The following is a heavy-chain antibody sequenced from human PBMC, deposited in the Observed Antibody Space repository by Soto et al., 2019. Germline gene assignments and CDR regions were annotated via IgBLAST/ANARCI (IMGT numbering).Heavy chain of an antibody. D-gene: IGHD6-19*01. CDR3: ARGNEIAVAGTSFDF. V-gene: IGHV1-2*04. CDR1: GYTFTDYY. CDR2: INLNSGGT. Sequence: QVQLVQSGAEVKKPGASVKVSCKASGYTFTDYYIHWVRQAPGQGLEWMGWINLNSGGTNYAQKFRDWVTFTRDTSISTAYMELSRLSSAETAVYYCARGNEIAVAGTSFDFWGQGTLVAVSS. J-gene: IGHJ4*02.